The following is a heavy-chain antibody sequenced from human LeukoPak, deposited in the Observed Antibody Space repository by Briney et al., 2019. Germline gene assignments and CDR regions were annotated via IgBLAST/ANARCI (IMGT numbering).Heavy chain of an antibody. D-gene: IGHD2-2*01. J-gene: IGHJ3*02. CDR1: GGSISSYY. CDR2: IYYSGSA. CDR3: ARDTPASTSLDAFHI. V-gene: IGHV4-59*01. Sequence: SETLSLTCTVSGGSISSYYWSWIRQPPGKGLEWIGYIYYSGSANYNPSLKSRVTISVDTSKNQFSLKLSSVTAADTAVYYCARDTPASTSLDAFHIWGQGTMVTVSS.